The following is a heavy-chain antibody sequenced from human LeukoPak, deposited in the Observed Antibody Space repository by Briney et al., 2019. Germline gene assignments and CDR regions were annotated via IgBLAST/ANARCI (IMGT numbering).Heavy chain of an antibody. J-gene: IGHJ6*03. CDR2: INHSGST. Sequence: SETLSLTCAVYGGSFSGYYWSWIRPPPGKGLEWIGEINHSGSTNYNPSLKSRVTISVDTSKNQFSLKLSSVTAADTAVYYCARCDYVWGSYRRGYYYYYMDVWGKGTTVTVSS. CDR3: ARCDYVWGSYRRGYYYYYMDV. D-gene: IGHD3-16*02. CDR1: GGSFSGYY. V-gene: IGHV4-34*01.